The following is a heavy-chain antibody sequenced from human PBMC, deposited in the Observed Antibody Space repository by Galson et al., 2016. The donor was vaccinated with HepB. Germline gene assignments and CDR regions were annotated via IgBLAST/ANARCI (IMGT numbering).Heavy chain of an antibody. CDR2: IYTSGST. CDR1: GGSVNSGSYY. V-gene: IGHV4-61*01. Sequence: SETLSLTCTVSGGSVNSGSYYWTWIRQPPGKGLERFGYIYTSGSTHYNPSLKSRVTISVDTTKNQFSLKVGSVTAADTAVYYCAREEERRLLRRFDPWGQGTLLTVSS. D-gene: IGHD2-15*01. CDR3: AREEERRLLRRFDP. J-gene: IGHJ5*02.